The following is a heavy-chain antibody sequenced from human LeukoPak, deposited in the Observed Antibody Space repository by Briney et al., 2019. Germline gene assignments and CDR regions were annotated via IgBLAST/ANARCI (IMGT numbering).Heavy chain of an antibody. CDR1: AGSISSGGYY. J-gene: IGHJ6*02. CDR3: ARDPWGASYYYGMDV. Sequence: PSETLSLTCTVSAGSISSGGYYWSWIRQHPGKGLEWIGYIYYSGSTYYNPSLKSRVTISVDTSKNQFSLKLSSVTAADTAVYYCARDPWGASYYYGMDVWGQGTTVTVSS. D-gene: IGHD3-16*01. CDR2: IYYSGST. V-gene: IGHV4-31*03.